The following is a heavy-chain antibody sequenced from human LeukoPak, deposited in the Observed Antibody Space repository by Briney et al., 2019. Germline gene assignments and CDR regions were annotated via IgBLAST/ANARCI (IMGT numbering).Heavy chain of an antibody. CDR3: ARETTVTTAAVYAFDI. V-gene: IGHV4-61*01. Sequence: SETLSLTCTVSGGSVSSGSYYWSWIRQPPGKGLEWIGYIYYSGSTNYNPFLKSRVTISVDTSKNQFSLKLSSVTAADTAVYYCARETTVTTAAVYAFDIWGQGTMVTVSS. CDR1: GGSVSSGSYY. CDR2: IYYSGST. J-gene: IGHJ3*02. D-gene: IGHD4-17*01.